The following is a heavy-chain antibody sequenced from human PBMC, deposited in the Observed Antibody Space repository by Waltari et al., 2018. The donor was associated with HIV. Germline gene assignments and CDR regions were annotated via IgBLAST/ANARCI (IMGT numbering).Heavy chain of an antibody. CDR1: GYTFTAYY. CDR3: VRQMTFYDAFDI. J-gene: IGHJ3*02. V-gene: IGHV1-2*02. CDR2: VYPNTGDT. Sequence: QVQLLQSGAEVKKPGAPVKVSCKASGYTFTAYYIHWVRQAPGQGLEWMGWVYPNTGDTNYAQKFQGRGTMARDASIRTVSMELSRLRSDDTAVYYCVRQMTFYDAFDIWGQGTLVTVSA.